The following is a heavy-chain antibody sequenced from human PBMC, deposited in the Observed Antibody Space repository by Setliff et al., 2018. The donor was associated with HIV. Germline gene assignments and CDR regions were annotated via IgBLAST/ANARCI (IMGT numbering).Heavy chain of an antibody. CDR1: GDSVNDRSYF. J-gene: IGHJ6*03. V-gene: IGHV4-61*05. CDR3: ARQRYYYYMDV. D-gene: IGHD6-25*01. Sequence: PSETLSLTCTVSGDSVNDRSYFWGWIRQPPGKGLEWIGSVYYTGSTNYNPSLESRVTMSVDTSKNQFSLKLSSVTAADTAVYYCARQRYYYYMDVWGKGTTVTVSS. CDR2: VYYTGST.